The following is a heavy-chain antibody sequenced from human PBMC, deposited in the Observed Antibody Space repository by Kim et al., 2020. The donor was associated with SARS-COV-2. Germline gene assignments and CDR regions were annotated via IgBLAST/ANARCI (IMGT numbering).Heavy chain of an antibody. CDR2: IYYSGST. Sequence: SETLSLTCTVSGGSISSYYWNWIRQPPGKGLEWIGYIYYSGSTNYNPSLKSRVTISVDTSKNQFSLKLSSATAADTAMYYCARRAPYCGGDCPFDLWGQGTLVTVYS. V-gene: IGHV4-59*13. CDR1: GGSISSYY. J-gene: IGHJ4*02. D-gene: IGHD2-21*01. CDR3: ARRAPYCGGDCPFDL.